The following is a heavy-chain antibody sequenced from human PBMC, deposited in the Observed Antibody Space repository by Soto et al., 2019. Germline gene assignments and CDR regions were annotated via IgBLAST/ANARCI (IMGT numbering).Heavy chain of an antibody. CDR3: AEDRRAGGNSAFYFDF. V-gene: IGHV3-23*01. J-gene: IGHJ4*02. Sequence: GGSLRLSCAASGFKFSNYAMSWVRQAPGKGLEWVSLISATGGGTYYADSVKGRFTISRDNSHNTLYLQVHSLTAEDTAVYYCAEDRRAGGNSAFYFDFWGQGAQVTVSS. CDR2: ISATGGGT. CDR1: GFKFSNYA. D-gene: IGHD3-16*01.